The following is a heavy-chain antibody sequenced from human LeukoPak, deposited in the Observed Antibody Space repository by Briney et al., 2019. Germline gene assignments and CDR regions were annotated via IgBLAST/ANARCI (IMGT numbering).Heavy chain of an antibody. CDR1: GGSISSSSYY. CDR2: IYYSGST. Sequence: SETLSLTCTVSGGSISSSSYYWGWIRQPPGKGLEWIGSIYYSGSTYYNPSLKSRVTISVDTSKNQFSLKLSSVTAADTAVYYCARLDAYSGSGWYFDYWGQGTLVTVSS. CDR3: ARLDAYSGSGWYFDY. J-gene: IGHJ4*02. D-gene: IGHD6-13*01. V-gene: IGHV4-39*01.